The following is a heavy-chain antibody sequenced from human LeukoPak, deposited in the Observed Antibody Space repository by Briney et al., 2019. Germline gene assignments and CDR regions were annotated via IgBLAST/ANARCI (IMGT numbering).Heavy chain of an antibody. CDR1: GFTFSSYW. V-gene: IGHV3-7*03. D-gene: IGHD3-10*01. CDR2: IKQDGSEK. J-gene: IGHJ5*02. Sequence: GGSLRLSCAASGFTFSSYWMSWVRQAPGKGLEWVANIKQDGSEKYYVDSVKGRFTISRDNAKNSQYLQMNSLRAEDTAVYYCARELDHYYGSVFDPWGQGTLVTVSS. CDR3: ARELDHYYGSVFDP.